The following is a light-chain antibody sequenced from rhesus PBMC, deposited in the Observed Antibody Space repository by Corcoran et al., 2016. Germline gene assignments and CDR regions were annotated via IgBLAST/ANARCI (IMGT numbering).Light chain of an antibody. V-gene: IGKV1-74*01. Sequence: DIQMTQSPSSLSASVGDRVTITCPASPGKIHNILIYKASTLQRGVPSRFSGSGSGTDFTLTISSLQPEDFATYYGQHGYGTPWTFGQGTKVEIK. CDR3: QHGYGTPWT. J-gene: IGKJ1*01. CDR2: KAS.